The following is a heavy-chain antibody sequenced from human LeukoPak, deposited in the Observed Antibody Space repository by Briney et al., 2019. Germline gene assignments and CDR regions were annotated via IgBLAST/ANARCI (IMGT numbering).Heavy chain of an antibody. D-gene: IGHD3-22*01. Sequence: TLSLTCTVSGASISSYYWSWIRQPPGKALEWLALIYWDDDKRYSPSLKSRLTITKDTSKNQVVLTMTNMDPVDTATYYCARETEVVSDAFDIWGQGTMVTVSS. J-gene: IGHJ3*02. V-gene: IGHV2-5*08. CDR1: GASISSYYW. CDR3: ARETEVVSDAFDI. CDR2: IYWDDDK.